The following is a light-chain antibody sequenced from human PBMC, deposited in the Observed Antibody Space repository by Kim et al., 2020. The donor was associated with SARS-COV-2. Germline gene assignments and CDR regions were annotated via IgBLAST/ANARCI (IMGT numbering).Light chain of an antibody. CDR2: SSH. CDR1: SSNIGGHP. CDR3: ATWDDGLHGLV. J-gene: IGLJ7*01. V-gene: IGLV1-44*01. Sequence: GQWVTISCSGSSSNIGGHPVNWYQQLPGTAPKPLIYSSHQRPSGVPDRFSGAKSGTSASLAITGLHSEDEANYYCATWDDGLHGLVFGGGTQLTVL.